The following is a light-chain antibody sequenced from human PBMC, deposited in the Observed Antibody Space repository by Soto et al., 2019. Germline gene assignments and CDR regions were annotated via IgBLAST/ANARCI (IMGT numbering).Light chain of an antibody. CDR1: QSISSY. CDR2: AAS. J-gene: IGKJ3*01. V-gene: IGKV1-39*01. CDR3: QQSYGTPGP. Sequence: DIQMTQSPSSMSASVGDRVTITCRASQSISSYLNWYQQKPGKAPKLLIYAASSLQSGVPSRFSGSGSGTDFTLTISSLQPEDFASYYCQQSYGTPGPSGPGTKVYIK.